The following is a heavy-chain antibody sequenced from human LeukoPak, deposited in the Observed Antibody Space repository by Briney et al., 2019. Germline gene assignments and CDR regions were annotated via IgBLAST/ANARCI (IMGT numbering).Heavy chain of an antibody. J-gene: IGHJ3*02. Sequence: PGGSLRLSCAVSGFTFSSYDMHWVCQATGKGLEWVSAIDTAGNTFYPGSVRGRFTISRENAKNSLYLQMNNVRAGDTAVYYCARTSKVTSVMDIWGQGTMVTVSS. CDR3: ARTSKVTSVMDI. CDR1: GFTFSSYD. CDR2: IDTAGNT. V-gene: IGHV3-13*04. D-gene: IGHD3-16*01.